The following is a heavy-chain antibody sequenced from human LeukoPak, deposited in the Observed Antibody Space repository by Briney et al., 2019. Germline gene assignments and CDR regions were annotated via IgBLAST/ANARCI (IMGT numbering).Heavy chain of an antibody. V-gene: IGHV3-23*01. D-gene: IGHD3-22*01. CDR2: ISGGGGLT. J-gene: IGHJ4*02. CDR1: GFTFSNYA. Sequence: GGSLRLSCAATGFTFSNYAMSWVRQAPGKGLGWVSAISGGGGLTYYADSVKGRFTISRDNSKNTLYLQMNSLRAEDTAMYYCTKGHYYDSSGYLNWGQGTLVTVSS. CDR3: TKGHYYDSSGYLN.